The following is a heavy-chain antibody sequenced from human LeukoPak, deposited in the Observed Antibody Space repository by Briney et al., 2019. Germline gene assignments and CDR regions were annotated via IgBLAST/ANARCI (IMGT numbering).Heavy chain of an antibody. V-gene: IGHV3-7*01. CDR2: IKEDGSEK. J-gene: IGHJ4*02. D-gene: IGHD3-10*01. CDR1: GFTFSSYW. CDR3: ARDGLLWFGDSRMDF. Sequence: PGGSLRLSCAAAGFTFSSYWMSWVRQAPGKGLEWVANIKEDGSEKYYVDSVKGRFTISRDNAKNSLFLQMNSLRAEDTAVYYCARDGLLWFGDSRMDFWGQGTLVTVSS.